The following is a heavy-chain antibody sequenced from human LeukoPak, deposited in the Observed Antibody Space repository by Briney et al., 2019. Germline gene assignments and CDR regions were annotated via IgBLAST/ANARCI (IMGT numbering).Heavy chain of an antibody. CDR1: GGSISSSSYY. CDR3: AREGAYLGYCSSTSCRGWFDP. CDR2: IYYSGST. Sequence: SETLSLTCTVSGGSISSSSYYWGWIRQPPGKGLEWIGSIYYSGSTYYNPSLKSRVTISVDTSKNQFSLKLSSVTAADTAVYYCAREGAYLGYCSSTSCRGWFDPWGQGTLVTVSS. D-gene: IGHD2-2*01. J-gene: IGHJ5*02. V-gene: IGHV4-39*07.